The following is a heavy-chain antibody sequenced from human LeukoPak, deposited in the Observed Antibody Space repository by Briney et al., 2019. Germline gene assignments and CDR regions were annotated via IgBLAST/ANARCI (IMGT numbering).Heavy chain of an antibody. D-gene: IGHD1-26*01. CDR2: IYSGGGT. CDR1: VFTVSGTY. Sequence: PGGSLGLFCAASVFTVSGTYMSWVRQAPGKGLEWVSLIYSGGGTYYADSVKGRFTISRDHSKNTLYLQMNSLRADDTAVYYCARGYSGTGFWGQGTLVNVSS. V-gene: IGHV3-53*01. CDR3: ARGYSGTGF. J-gene: IGHJ4*02.